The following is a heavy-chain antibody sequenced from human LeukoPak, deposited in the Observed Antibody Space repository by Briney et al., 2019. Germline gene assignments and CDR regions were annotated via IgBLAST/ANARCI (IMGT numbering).Heavy chain of an antibody. Sequence: GGSLRLSCAASGFASCSYAIGGVRQAPGKGLEWISAISGSGGITYYADSVKGRFTVSRDNSKNTLDLQMNSLRAEDTAVYYCAKEETTVVTPGVDYWGQGALVTVSS. CDR3: AKEETTVVTPGVDY. J-gene: IGHJ4*02. CDR2: ISGSGGIT. V-gene: IGHV3-23*01. D-gene: IGHD4-23*01. CDR1: GFASCSYA.